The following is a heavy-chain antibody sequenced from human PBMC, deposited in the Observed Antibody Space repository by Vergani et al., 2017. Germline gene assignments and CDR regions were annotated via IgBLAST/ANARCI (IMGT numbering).Heavy chain of an antibody. CDR3: WRRSSSYVNYYYYYMDV. Sequence: EVQLVQSGAEVKKPGESLKISCKGSGYSFTSYWIGWVRQMPGKGLEWMGIIYPGDSDTRYSPSFQGQVTISADKSISTAYLQWSSLKASDTAMYYCWRRSSSYVNYYYYYMDVWGKGTTVTVSS. V-gene: IGHV5-51*01. CDR2: IYPGDSDT. D-gene: IGHD6-13*01. J-gene: IGHJ6*03. CDR1: GYSFTSYW.